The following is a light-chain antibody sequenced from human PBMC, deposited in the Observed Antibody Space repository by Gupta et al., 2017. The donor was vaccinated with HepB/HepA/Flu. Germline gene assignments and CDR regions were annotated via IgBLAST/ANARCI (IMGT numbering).Light chain of an antibody. V-gene: IGLV2-14*03. CDR2: DVN. Sequence: QSVLTQPATVSGSPGQSNTISCFGTGSDIGAYDFVSWYQQHPGNAPNLLIYDVNNRPSGVADRFCGSKAGNTSSLTISGLPDDDETDYYGSSHATSHSLVFGGGTKLTVL. CDR3: SSHATSHSLV. J-gene: IGLJ2*01. CDR1: GSDIGAYDF.